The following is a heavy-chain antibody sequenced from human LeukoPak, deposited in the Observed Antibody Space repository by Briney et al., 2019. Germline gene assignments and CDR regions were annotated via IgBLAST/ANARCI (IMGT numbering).Heavy chain of an antibody. D-gene: IGHD5/OR15-5a*01. CDR2: ISAYNGNT. V-gene: IGHV1-18*01. CDR3: ARVPSTALDY. J-gene: IGHJ4*02. Sequence: ASVKVSCKTSGYTFTSYGITWVRQAPGQGLEWMGWISAYNGNTNYAQKLQGKVTMTTDTSTSTAYMELRSLRSDDTAVYYCARVPSTALDYWGQGTLVTVSS. CDR1: GYTFTSYG.